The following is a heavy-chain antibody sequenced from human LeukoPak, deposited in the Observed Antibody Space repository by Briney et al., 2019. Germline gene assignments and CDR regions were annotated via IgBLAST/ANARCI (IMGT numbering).Heavy chain of an antibody. V-gene: IGHV3-9*01. J-gene: IGHJ4*01. Sequence: QTGGSLRLSCAASGFTFDDYAMHWVRQAPGKGLEWVSGISWNSGSIGYADSVKGRFTISRDNAKNSLYLQMNSLRAEDTALYYCAKVKYSSSWYGVYFDYWGQGTLVTVSS. CDR3: AKVKYSSSWYGVYFDY. CDR2: ISWNSGSI. D-gene: IGHD6-13*01. CDR1: GFTFDDYA.